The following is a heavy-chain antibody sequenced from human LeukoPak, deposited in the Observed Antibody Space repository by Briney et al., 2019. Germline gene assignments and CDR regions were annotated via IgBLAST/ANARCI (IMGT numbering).Heavy chain of an antibody. CDR1: GFTFSSYA. D-gene: IGHD3-3*01. V-gene: IGHV3-23*01. Sequence: GGSLRLSCAASGFTFSSYAMSWVRQAPGKGLEWVSGISGSGGNTYYADSVRGRFTISRDNAKKTLYLQMNSLRAEDTAVYYCAKDFYDFWSGPDWGQGILVTVSS. CDR2: ISGSGGNT. CDR3: AKDFYDFWSGPD. J-gene: IGHJ4*02.